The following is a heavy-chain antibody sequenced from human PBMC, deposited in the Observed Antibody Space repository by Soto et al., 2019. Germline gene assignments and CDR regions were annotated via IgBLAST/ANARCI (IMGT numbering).Heavy chain of an antibody. Sequence: QVRLQESGPGLVKPSETLSLNCTVSGDSISSSSYYWAWIPRSPGKGLEWIATISYNVRTYYNPSLNSRVSTSVDTSTNQFSPTLTSVTAAGTATYYCARAIHYANTAQEWFGTGGQGTLVSVSS. CDR2: ISYNVRT. V-gene: IGHV4-39*02. D-gene: IGHD3-16*01. CDR1: GDSISSSSYY. J-gene: IGHJ5*02. CDR3: ARAIHYANTAQEWFGT.